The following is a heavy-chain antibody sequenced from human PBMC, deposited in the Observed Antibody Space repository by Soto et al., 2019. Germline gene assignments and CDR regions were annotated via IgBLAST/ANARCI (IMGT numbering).Heavy chain of an antibody. CDR3: ARENIAGRRLYYYYYGMDV. Sequence: SVKVSCKDSGGTLSSYAISWVRQAPGQGLEWMGGIIPIFGTANYAQKFQGRVTITADESTSTAYMELSSLRSEDTAVYYCARENIAGRRLYYYYYGMDVWGQGTTVTVSS. V-gene: IGHV1-69*13. CDR1: GGTLSSYA. D-gene: IGHD6-6*01. J-gene: IGHJ6*02. CDR2: IIPIFGTA.